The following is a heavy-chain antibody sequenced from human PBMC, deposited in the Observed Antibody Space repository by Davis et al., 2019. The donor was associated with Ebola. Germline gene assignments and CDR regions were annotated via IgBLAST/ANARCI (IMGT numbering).Heavy chain of an antibody. CDR3: AKESTLTLGFDY. CDR1: VITFSSYA. Sequence: GGSLRLSCTDPVITFSSYAMTWVRQAPGKGLEWVSAISGSGGSTYYADSVKGRCTISRDNSKNTLYLQLNSLRAEDSAVYYCAKESTLTLGFDYWGQGTLVTVSS. D-gene: IGHD3-16*01. CDR2: ISGSGGST. V-gene: IGHV3-23*01. J-gene: IGHJ4*02.